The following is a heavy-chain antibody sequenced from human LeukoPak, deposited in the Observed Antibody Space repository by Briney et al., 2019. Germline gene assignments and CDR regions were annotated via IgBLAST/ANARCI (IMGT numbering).Heavy chain of an antibody. CDR2: IIPIFGTA. CDR3: AREAAYYYGSGSYFG. V-gene: IGHV1-69*05. J-gene: IGHJ4*02. CDR1: GGTFSSYA. D-gene: IGHD3-10*01. Sequence: ASVKVSCKASGGTFSSYAISWVRQAPGQGLEWMGGIIPIFGTANYAQKFQGRVTITTDESTSTAYMELSRLRSEDTAVYYCAREAAYYYGSGSYFGWGQGTLVTVSS.